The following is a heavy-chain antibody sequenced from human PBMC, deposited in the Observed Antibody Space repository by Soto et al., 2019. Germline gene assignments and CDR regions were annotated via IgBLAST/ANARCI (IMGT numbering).Heavy chain of an antibody. V-gene: IGHV3-15*07. CDR2: IKTKSEGGPT. CDR3: TTGSVEGV. Sequence: GGSLRLSCAASGLPISNAWMNWVRQAPGKGLEWVGRIKTKSEGGPTDYAAAVKGRFAVSRDDSKNTLYLQMNSLKTEDTAVYYCTTGSVEGVWGQGTTVTAP. J-gene: IGHJ6*02. CDR1: GLPISNAW.